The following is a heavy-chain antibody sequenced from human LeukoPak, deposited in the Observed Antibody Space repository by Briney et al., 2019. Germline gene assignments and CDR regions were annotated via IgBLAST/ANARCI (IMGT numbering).Heavy chain of an antibody. J-gene: IGHJ4*02. CDR1: GAYFTNYC. CDR3: ARDSSYYYDSSALKY. CDR2: SSYNGNT. Sequence: SETLSLTCTVSGAYFTNYCWSFIRQPPGKGLEWIGFSSYNGNTNYNPSLKSRVTISVDMSKNQFSLRLKSVTAADTAVYYCARDSSYYYDSSALKYWGQGTLVTVSS. V-gene: IGHV4-59*01. D-gene: IGHD3-22*01.